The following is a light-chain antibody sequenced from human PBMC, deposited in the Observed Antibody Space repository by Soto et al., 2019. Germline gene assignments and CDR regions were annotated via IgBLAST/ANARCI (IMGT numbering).Light chain of an antibody. V-gene: IGKV1-5*03. Sequence: DIQMTQSTSTLSASVGDRVTITCRASQSISSWLAWYQQKPGKAPKLLIYKASSLESGVPSRFSGSGSGTEFTLTISSLQPDDFATYYCQQYNSYPWTFGQATKVEIK. CDR3: QQYNSYPWT. CDR1: QSISSW. CDR2: KAS. J-gene: IGKJ1*01.